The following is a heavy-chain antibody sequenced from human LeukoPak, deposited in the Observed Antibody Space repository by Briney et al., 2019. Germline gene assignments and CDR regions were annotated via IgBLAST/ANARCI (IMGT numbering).Heavy chain of an antibody. J-gene: IGHJ4*02. Sequence: GESLKISCKGSGYRFTSYWIDWVRQRPGKVLEWMGIIYPGDSDTRYSPSFQGQVTISADKSSSTAYLQWSSLKASDTAIYYCARQLGNYRPDQWGQGTLVTVSS. CDR3: ARQLGNYRPDQ. V-gene: IGHV5-51*01. D-gene: IGHD4-11*01. CDR1: GYRFTSYW. CDR2: IYPGDSDT.